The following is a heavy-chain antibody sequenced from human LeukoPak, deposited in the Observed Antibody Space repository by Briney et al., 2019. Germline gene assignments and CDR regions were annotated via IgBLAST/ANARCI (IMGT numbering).Heavy chain of an antibody. D-gene: IGHD3-10*01. V-gene: IGHV4-59*08. Sequence: SETLSLTCTVSGGSISSYYWSWIRQPPGKGLEWIGYIYYSGSTNYNPSLKSRVTISVDTSKNQFSLKLSSVTAADTAVYYCASQQKHGSGSYYYYYYGMDVWGQGTTVTVSS. CDR2: IYYSGST. J-gene: IGHJ6*02. CDR1: GGSISSYY. CDR3: ASQQKHGSGSYYYYYYGMDV.